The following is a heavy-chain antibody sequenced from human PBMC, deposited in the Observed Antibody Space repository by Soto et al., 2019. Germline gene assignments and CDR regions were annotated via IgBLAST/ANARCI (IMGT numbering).Heavy chain of an antibody. CDR3: AREVAAAGRFDP. CDR1: GGSISSYY. CDR2: IYSIGST. D-gene: IGHD6-13*01. V-gene: IGHV4-59*01. J-gene: IGHJ5*02. Sequence: PSETLSLTCTVSGGSISSYYWSWVRPPPGKGLEWIGYIYSIGSTNYNPSLKSRVTISVDTSKNQFSLKLSSVTAADTAVYYCAREVAAAGRFDPWGQGTLVTVSS.